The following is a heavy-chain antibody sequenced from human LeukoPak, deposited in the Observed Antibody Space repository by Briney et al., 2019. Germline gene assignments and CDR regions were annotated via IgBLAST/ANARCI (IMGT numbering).Heavy chain of an antibody. CDR3: XKGEYSGYDSSFDY. D-gene: IGHD5-12*01. V-gene: IGHV3-23*01. J-gene: IGHJ4*02. CDR2: ISGSGGST. Sequence: QTGGSLRLSCAASGFTFSSYGMSWVRQAPGKGLEWVSAISGSGGSTYYADSVKGRFTISRDNSKNTLYLQMNSLRAEDTAVYYCXKGEYSGYDSSFDYWGQGTLVTVSS. CDR1: GFTFSSYG.